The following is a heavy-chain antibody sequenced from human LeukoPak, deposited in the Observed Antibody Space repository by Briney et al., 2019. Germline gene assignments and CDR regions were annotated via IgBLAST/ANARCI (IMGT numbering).Heavy chain of an antibody. CDR1: GYSISSGSY. CDR2: MWHSGAT. CDR3: ARHRRHGFCYRDTCSLSFWFDP. V-gene: IGHV4-38-2*02. Sequence: NPSETLSLTCTVSGYSISSGSYWGCIRQSPGKGLEWLASMWHSGATYFNPSLKSRVTISMDTSKNHFSLNLKSVTATDSSVYFCARHRRHGFCYRDTCSLSFWFDPWGPGTLVTVSS. D-gene: IGHD3-16*02. J-gene: IGHJ5*02.